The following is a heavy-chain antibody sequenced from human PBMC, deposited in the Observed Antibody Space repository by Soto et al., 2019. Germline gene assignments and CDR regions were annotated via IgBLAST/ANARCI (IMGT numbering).Heavy chain of an antibody. D-gene: IGHD3-16*01. Sequence: EVQLVESGGGLVQPGGSLKLSCAASGFTVSGSAVHWVRQASGKGLEWGGRIRSKTNSYAIAYAASVKGRFTISRDDSNKAGYLQVKSLKSEDTAVYLCISHLGEFSFPRVFDTWGQGTMVTVSS. V-gene: IGHV3-73*01. CDR2: IRSKTNSYAI. J-gene: IGHJ3*02. CDR1: GFTVSGSA. CDR3: ISHLGEFSFPRVFDT.